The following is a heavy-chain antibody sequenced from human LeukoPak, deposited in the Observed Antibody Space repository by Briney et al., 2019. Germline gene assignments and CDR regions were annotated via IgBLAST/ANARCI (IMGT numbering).Heavy chain of an antibody. J-gene: IGHJ4*02. CDR2: IYYSGST. CDR3: ARGTGYSYGFYFDY. CDR1: GGSISSGDYY. Sequence: PSETLSLTCSVSGGSISSGDYYWSWIRQPPGKGLEWIGYIYYSGSTYYNPSLKSRVTISVDTSKNQFSLKLSSVTAADTAVYYCARGTGYSYGFYFDYWGQGTLVTVSS. D-gene: IGHD5-18*01. V-gene: IGHV4-30-4*08.